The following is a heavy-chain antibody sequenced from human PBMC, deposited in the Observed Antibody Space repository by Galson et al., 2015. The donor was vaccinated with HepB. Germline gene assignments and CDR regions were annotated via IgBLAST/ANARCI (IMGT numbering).Heavy chain of an antibody. Sequence: SVKVSCKASRDTFTSYYMHWVRQAPGQGLEWMGIFNPIRGSTRYAQRFQGRVTMTRDTSTSTVYMELSSLTSEDTAVYYCAREAVIGTGEIDYWGQGTLVTVSS. J-gene: IGHJ4*02. CDR1: RDTFTSYY. CDR2: FNPIRGST. D-gene: IGHD6-19*01. CDR3: AREAVIGTGEIDY. V-gene: IGHV1-46*03.